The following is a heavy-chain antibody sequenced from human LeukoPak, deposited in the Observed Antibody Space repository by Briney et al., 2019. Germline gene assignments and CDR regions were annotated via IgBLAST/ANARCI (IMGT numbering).Heavy chain of an antibody. J-gene: IGHJ4*02. V-gene: IGHV4-39*01. CDR1: GGSISSSSYY. Sequence: SETLSLTCTVSGGSISSSSYYWGWIRQPPGKGLEWIGSIYYSGSTYYNPSLKSRVTISVDTSKNQFSLRLSSVTAADTAVYYCARSGVGIPFDYWGQGTLVTVSS. D-gene: IGHD3-3*01. CDR2: IYYSGST. CDR3: ARSGVGIPFDY.